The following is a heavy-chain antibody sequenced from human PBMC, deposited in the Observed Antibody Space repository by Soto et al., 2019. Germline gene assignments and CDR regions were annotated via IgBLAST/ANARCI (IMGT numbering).Heavy chain of an antibody. CDR3: ASVPIVLGVSMGFHY. J-gene: IGHJ4*02. D-gene: IGHD3-10*01. V-gene: IGHV4-59*01. CDR2: IHYSGST. CDR1: GGSISSYY. Sequence: QVQLQESGPGLVKPSETLSLTCTVSGGSISSYYWSWIRQPPGKGLEWIGYIHYSGSTNYHPSLTRPVTIAIHTSKTHLSLHLSSLTAAATAVYYCASVPIVLGVSMGFHYWGQGTLVTVSS.